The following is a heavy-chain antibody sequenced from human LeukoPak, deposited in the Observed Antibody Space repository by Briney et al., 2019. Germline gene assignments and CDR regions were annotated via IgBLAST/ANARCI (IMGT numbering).Heavy chain of an antibody. J-gene: IGHJ3*02. V-gene: IGHV3-43*02. CDR3: AKVLGSSGYYYFDAFDI. CDR2: ISGDGGST. Sequence: GGSLRLSCAASGFTFDDYAMHWVRQAPGKGLEWVSLISGDGGSTYYADSVKGRFTISRDNSKNSLYLQMNSLRTEDTALYYCAKVLGSSGYYYFDAFDIWGQGTMVTVSS. CDR1: GFTFDDYA. D-gene: IGHD3-22*01.